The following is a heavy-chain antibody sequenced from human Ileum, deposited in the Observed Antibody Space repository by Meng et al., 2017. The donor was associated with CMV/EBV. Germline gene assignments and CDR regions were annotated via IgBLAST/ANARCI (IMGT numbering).Heavy chain of an antibody. D-gene: IGHD3-3*01. J-gene: IGHJ4*02. CDR3: AVGYDSRKVAY. CDR1: GFTVTNGH. V-gene: IGHV3-53*01. Sequence: GGSLRLSCAVSGFTVTNGHMNWVRQAPGQGLEWIAVVCDADKTNYVDSVKGRFTISRDTSKNTLYLQMNSLRIEDTAVYYCAVGYDSRKVAYWGQGTLVTVSP. CDR2: VCDADKT.